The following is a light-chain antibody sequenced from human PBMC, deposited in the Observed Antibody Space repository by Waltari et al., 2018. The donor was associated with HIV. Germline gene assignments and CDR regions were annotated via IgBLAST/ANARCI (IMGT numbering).Light chain of an antibody. CDR1: RSNIGSNY. V-gene: IGLV1-51*01. CDR3: GTWDSSLSAVV. Sequence: QSVLTQPPSVSAAPGQMVTISCSGSRSNIGSNYVSWYQHRPGTAPKLLIYDNKERPSGIPDRFSASKSGTSVALDITGLQTGDEGDYYCGTWDSSLSAVVFGGGTKLTVL. CDR2: DNK. J-gene: IGLJ2*01.